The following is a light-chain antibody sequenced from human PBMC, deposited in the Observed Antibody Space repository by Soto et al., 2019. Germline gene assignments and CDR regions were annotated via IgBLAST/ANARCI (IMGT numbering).Light chain of an antibody. J-gene: IGLJ2*01. V-gene: IGLV2-8*01. CDR3: ISHAGSRQVV. Sequence: QSALTQPPSASGSPGQSVTISCTGTGSDIGSSNFVSWYQQHPGKAPKLIIYEVTQRPSGVSDRFSGSKSGNTVSLTVSGLQAEDEADYFCISHAGSRQVVFGGGTKLTVL. CDR2: EVT. CDR1: GSDIGSSNF.